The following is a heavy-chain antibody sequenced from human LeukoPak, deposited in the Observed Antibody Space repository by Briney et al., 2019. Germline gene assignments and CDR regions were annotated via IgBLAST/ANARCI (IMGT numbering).Heavy chain of an antibody. CDR2: VNSDGSST. CDR1: GFTFSSYL. J-gene: IGHJ4*02. Sequence: GGSLRLSCIASGFTFSSYLMHWVRQAPGKGLVWVSRVNSDGSSTMYADSVRGRFTISRDNAKSRLYLQMNSLRAEDTAVYYCTRDLGIAVADVFDYWGQGTLVTVSS. D-gene: IGHD6-19*01. V-gene: IGHV3-74*03. CDR3: TRDLGIAVADVFDY.